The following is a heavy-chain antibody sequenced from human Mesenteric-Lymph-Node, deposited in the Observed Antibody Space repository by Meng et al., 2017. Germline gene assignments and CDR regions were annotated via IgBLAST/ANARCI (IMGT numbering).Heavy chain of an antibody. CDR1: RFSLSTSEVG. CDR2: IYWDDDK. D-gene: IGHD2-2*01. CDR3: ALFTRSWFDP. Sequence: QTTLMKVCPTRVKPTQTLALTCTSSRFSLSTSEVGVGWIRQPPGKALEWLAVIYWDDDKRYSPSLKSRLTITKDTSKNQVVLTLTNMDPVDTATYYCALFTRSWFDPWGQGTLVTVSS. J-gene: IGHJ5*02. V-gene: IGHV2-5*02.